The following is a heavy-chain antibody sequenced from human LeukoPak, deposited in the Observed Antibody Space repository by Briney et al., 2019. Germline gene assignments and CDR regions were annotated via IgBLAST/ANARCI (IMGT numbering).Heavy chain of an antibody. J-gene: IGHJ3*02. Sequence: PSETLSLTCTVSGGSISTYYWNWIRQPPGKGLEWIGYIYYSGSTNYNPSLTGRVTISVDTSKNQFSLKLSSVTAADTAVYYCAREYNYYDSSGWDAFEIWGPGTMVSVSS. CDR3: AREYNYYDSSGWDAFEI. D-gene: IGHD3-22*01. CDR1: GGSISTYY. CDR2: IYYSGST. V-gene: IGHV4-59*01.